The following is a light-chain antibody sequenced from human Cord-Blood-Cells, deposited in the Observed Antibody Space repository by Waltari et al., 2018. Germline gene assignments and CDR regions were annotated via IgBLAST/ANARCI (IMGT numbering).Light chain of an antibody. CDR3: SSYTSSSTYV. CDR2: DVS. CDR1: SSDVGGYNY. Sequence: QSALTQPASVSGSPGQSITFPCTGTSSDVGGYNYVSWYQQHPGKAPQLMIYDVSNRPSGVSNRLPGSKSGNTASLTISGLQAEDEADYYYSSYTSSSTYVFGTGTKVTVL. J-gene: IGLJ1*01. V-gene: IGLV2-14*01.